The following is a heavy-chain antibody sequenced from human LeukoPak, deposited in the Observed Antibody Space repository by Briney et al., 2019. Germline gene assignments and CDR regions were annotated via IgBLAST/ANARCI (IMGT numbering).Heavy chain of an antibody. D-gene: IGHD2-8*01. Sequence: GASIKVSCKASGYTFTDYYMHWVRQAPGQGLEWMGRINPKTGGTNYAQKFPDRVTMTWDTSISTSYMELSRLRSDDTAVYYCARRVQTTGVFDYWGQGTLVTVSS. J-gene: IGHJ4*02. V-gene: IGHV1-2*06. CDR2: INPKTGGT. CDR1: GYTFTDYY. CDR3: ARRVQTTGVFDY.